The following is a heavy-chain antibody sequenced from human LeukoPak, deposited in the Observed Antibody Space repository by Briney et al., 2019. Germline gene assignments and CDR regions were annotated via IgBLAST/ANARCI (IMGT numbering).Heavy chain of an antibody. CDR1: GFTFSHYW. CDR3: ARDQGALDI. V-gene: IGHV3-7*01. Sequence: GGSLRLSCAASGFTFSHYWMSWVRQAPGKELEWLANIKQDGSEKYYVDSAKGRFTISRDNAKNSLYLQMNSQRAEDTAIYYCARDQGALDIWGQGTMVTVSS. J-gene: IGHJ3*02. CDR2: IKQDGSEK.